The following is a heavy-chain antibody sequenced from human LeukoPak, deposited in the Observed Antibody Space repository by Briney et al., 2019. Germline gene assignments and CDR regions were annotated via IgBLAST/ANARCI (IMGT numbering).Heavy chain of an antibody. CDR1: GYTFTSYD. CDR2: MNPNSGNT. Sequence: ASVKVSCKASGYTFTSYDINWVRQATGQGLEWMGWMNPNSGNTGYAQKFQGRVTMTRNTSISTAYMELNSLRSEDTAVYYCARDSGQGGAFDIWGQGTMVTVSS. J-gene: IGHJ3*02. D-gene: IGHD2-15*01. V-gene: IGHV1-8*01. CDR3: ARDSGQGGAFDI.